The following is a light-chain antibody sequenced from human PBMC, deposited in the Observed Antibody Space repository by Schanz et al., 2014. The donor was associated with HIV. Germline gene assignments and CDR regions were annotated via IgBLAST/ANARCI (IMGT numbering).Light chain of an antibody. CDR2: DAS. Sequence: EVVMTQSPATLSVSPGERATLSCRASQSVGTILAWYQQKPGQAPRLLIYDASSRATGIPARFSGSGSGTEFTLTISSLQSEDFAVYHCQQRSKLLTFGGGTRVEIK. CDR1: QSVGTI. V-gene: IGKV3-15*01. J-gene: IGKJ4*01. CDR3: QQRSKLLT.